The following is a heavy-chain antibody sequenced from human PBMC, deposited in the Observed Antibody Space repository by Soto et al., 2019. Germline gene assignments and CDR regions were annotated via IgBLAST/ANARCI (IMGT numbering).Heavy chain of an antibody. J-gene: IGHJ6*03. V-gene: IGHV3-30*03. D-gene: IGHD3-10*01. Sequence: GGSLRLSCAASGFTFSSDGTHWVRQAPGKGLEWVAVISYDGHNTYYADSVKGRFTVSRDNSKNTLFLQMNSLRAEDTAVYYCARIYGSGSYYTKYVPYYYYYYMDVWGKGTTVTVSS. CDR2: ISYDGHNT. CDR1: GFTFSSDG. CDR3: ARIYGSGSYYTKYVPYYYYYYMDV.